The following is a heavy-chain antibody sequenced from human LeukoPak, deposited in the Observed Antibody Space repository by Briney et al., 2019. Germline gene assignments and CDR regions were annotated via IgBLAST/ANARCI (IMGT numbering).Heavy chain of an antibody. CDR3: ARLGAAGTAFDP. V-gene: IGHV4-59*01. J-gene: IGHJ5*02. CDR1: GDSLSSYY. Sequence: SETLSLTCTVSGDSLSSYYWSWIRQPPGKGLEWIGYIYYSGSTNYNPSLKSRVTISVDTSKNQFSLKLSSVTAADTAVYYCARLGAAGTAFDPWGQGTLVTVSS. D-gene: IGHD6-13*01. CDR2: IYYSGST.